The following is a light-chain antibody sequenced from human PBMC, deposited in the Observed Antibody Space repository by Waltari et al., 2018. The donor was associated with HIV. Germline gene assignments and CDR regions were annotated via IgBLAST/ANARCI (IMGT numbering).Light chain of an antibody. CDR1: SSNIGANYD. CDR3: QSYDSSLSAWV. V-gene: IGLV1-40*01. J-gene: IGLJ3*02. CDR2: ANN. Sequence: QSVLTQPPSVSGAPGQRVTIPCTGSSSNIGANYDVHWYQQLPGTAPKLLIYANNNRPSGVPDRFSGSKSDTSASLAITGLQAEDEANYYCQSYDSSLSAWVFGGGTKLTVL.